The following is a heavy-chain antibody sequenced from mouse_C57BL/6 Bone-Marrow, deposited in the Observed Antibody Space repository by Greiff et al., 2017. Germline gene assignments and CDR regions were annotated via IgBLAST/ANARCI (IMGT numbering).Heavy chain of an antibody. CDR3: ASYRGYSSNYGCYCAMDY. D-gene: IGHD2-5*01. CDR1: GYSITSDY. Sequence: EVKLMESGPGLAKPSQTLSLTCSVTGYSITSDYWNWIRKFPGNKLEYMGYISYSGSTYYNPSPKSRISITRDTSTNQYYLHFKSVTTEDTATYYCASYRGYSSNYGCYCAMDYWGQGTSVTVSS. V-gene: IGHV3-8*01. J-gene: IGHJ4*01. CDR2: ISYSGST.